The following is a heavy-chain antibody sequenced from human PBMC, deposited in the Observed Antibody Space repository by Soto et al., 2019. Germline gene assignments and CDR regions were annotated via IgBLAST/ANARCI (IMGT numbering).Heavy chain of an antibody. CDR2: IYADGGT. Sequence: EVELVETGGGLIQPGGSLRLSCAASGFTVSSSSMSWVRQAPGKGLEWVSLIYADGGTYYGDSVKGRFTISRDTSKNTLSLQMTSLRADDTAVYYCARDDSFLGAPFHYWGQGTLVTVSS. CDR1: GFTVSSSS. CDR3: ARDDSFLGAPFHY. D-gene: IGHD2-21*01. V-gene: IGHV3-53*02. J-gene: IGHJ4*02.